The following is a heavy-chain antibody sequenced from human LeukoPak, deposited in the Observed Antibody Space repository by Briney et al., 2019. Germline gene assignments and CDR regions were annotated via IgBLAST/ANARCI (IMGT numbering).Heavy chain of an antibody. J-gene: IGHJ4*02. CDR3: ARAPGSISIY. D-gene: IGHD3-10*01. Sequence: GGSLRLSCAASGFTFSSYSMHWVRQAPGKGLVWVSRINSDGSSTGYADSVKGRFTISRDNAKSTLYLQMNSLRAEDTAVYYRARAPGSISIYWGQGTLVTVSS. V-gene: IGHV3-74*01. CDR1: GFTFSSYS. CDR2: INSDGSST.